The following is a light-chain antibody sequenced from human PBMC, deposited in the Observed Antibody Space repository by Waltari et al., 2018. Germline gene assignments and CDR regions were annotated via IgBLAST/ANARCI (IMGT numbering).Light chain of an antibody. CDR2: QDR. V-gene: IGLV3-1*01. J-gene: IGLJ2*01. CDR3: QTWDSNTDVF. CDR1: NLGSAS. Sequence: SYELTQPPSVSPSPGPTARITCPGSNLGSASTSWYQRKPGQSPVLVIYQDRKRPSGIPERFSGSSSADMAALTISDTQPADEADYFCQTWDSNTDVFFGGGTTLTVI.